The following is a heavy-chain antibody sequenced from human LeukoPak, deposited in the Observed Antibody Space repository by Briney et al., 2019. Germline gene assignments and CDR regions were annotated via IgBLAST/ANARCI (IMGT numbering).Heavy chain of an antibody. CDR2: ISWNSGSI. J-gene: IGHJ4*02. CDR1: GFTFDDYA. V-gene: IGHV3-9*01. D-gene: IGHD6-19*01. Sequence: GGSLRLSCAASGFTFDDYAMHWVRQAPGKGLEWVSGISWNSGSIGYADSVKGRFTISRDNSKNTLYLQMNSLRAEDTAVYYCARDRGAVAGLDYWGQGTLVTVSS. CDR3: ARDRGAVAGLDY.